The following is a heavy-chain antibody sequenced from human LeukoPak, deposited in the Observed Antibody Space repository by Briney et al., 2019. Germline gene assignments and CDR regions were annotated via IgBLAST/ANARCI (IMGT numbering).Heavy chain of an antibody. CDR2: ISYDGSNK. V-gene: IGHV3-30*14. CDR1: GFTFSSYA. CDR3: ARAIGGHAPLDY. Sequence: GGSLRLSCAASGFTFSSYAMHWVRQAPGKGLEWVAVISYDGSNKYYADSVKGRFTISRDNSKNTLYLQMNSLRAEDTAVYYCARAIGGHAPLDYWGQGTLVTVSS. D-gene: IGHD3-16*01. J-gene: IGHJ4*02.